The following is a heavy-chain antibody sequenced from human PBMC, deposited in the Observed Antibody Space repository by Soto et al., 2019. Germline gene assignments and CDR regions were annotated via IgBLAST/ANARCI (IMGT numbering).Heavy chain of an antibody. Sequence: GGSLRLSCVASGFTFVELGWPWSGQLQGKGLELVANIQEDGSEKVYGDSVKGRFTISSDNLKNALYLQMNSLTGYDTAVYYCSRDPFDSYFGAFDFWGQGTMVTVSS. CDR2: IQEDGSEK. D-gene: IGHD1-26*01. V-gene: IGHV3-7*01. CDR3: SRDPFDSYFGAFDF. CDR1: GFTFVELG. J-gene: IGHJ3*01.